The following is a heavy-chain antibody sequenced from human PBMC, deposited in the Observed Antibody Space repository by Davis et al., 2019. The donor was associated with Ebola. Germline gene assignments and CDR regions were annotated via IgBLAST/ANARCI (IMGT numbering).Heavy chain of an antibody. J-gene: IGHJ5*02. Sequence: SETLSLTCAVSGDSISSSNWWSWVRQPPGKGLEWIGEISQSGSTNYNPSLKSRVTISVDKSKNQFSLKLSSVTAADTAVYYCARGGRWLTWGTWGQGTLVTVSS. CDR2: ISQSGST. V-gene: IGHV4-4*02. CDR3: ARGGRWLTWGT. CDR1: GDSISSSNW. D-gene: IGHD5-24*01.